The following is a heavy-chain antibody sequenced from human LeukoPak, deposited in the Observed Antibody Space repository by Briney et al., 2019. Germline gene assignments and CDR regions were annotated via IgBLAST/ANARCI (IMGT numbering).Heavy chain of an antibody. V-gene: IGHV3-48*03. CDR3: ARDAPYDYGDLMLDY. D-gene: IGHD4-17*01. CDR1: GFTFSSYE. J-gene: IGHJ4*02. CDR2: ISSSGSTI. Sequence: PGRSLRLSCAASGFTFSSYEMNWVRQAPGKGLEWVSYISSSGSTIYYADSVKGRFTISRDNAKNSLYLQMNSLRAEDTAVYYCARDAPYDYGDLMLDYWGQGTLVTVSS.